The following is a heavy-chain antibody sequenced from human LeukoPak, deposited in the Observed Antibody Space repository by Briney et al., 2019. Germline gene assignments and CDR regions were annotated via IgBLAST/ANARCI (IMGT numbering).Heavy chain of an antibody. V-gene: IGHV1-24*01. CDR2: SDPEDGET. CDR3: LGGLTDY. J-gene: IGHJ4*02. Sequence: ASVTVSFKVSGYTLTELSMHWVRQAPGKGLEWMGGSDPEDGETIYAQKFQGRVTMTEDTSTDTAYMELSSLRSEDTAVYYCLGGLTDYWGQGTLVTVSS. D-gene: IGHD1-26*01. CDR1: GYTLTELS.